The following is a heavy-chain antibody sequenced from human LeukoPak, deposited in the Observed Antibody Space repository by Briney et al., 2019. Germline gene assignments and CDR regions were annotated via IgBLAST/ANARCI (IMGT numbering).Heavy chain of an antibody. V-gene: IGHV3-33*01. CDR3: ARDSNAGPFDY. J-gene: IGHJ4*02. D-gene: IGHD1-1*01. CDR1: GFTFSSYG. CDR2: IWYDGSNK. Sequence: PGGSLRLSCAASGFTFSSYGMHWVRQAPGKGLEWVAVIWYDGSNKYYAGSVKGRFTISRDNSKNTLYLQMNSLRAEDTAVYYCARDSNAGPFDYWGQGTLVTVSS.